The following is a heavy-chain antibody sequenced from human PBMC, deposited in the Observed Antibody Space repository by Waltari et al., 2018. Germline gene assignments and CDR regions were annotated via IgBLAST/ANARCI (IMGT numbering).Heavy chain of an antibody. V-gene: IGHV4-59*01. CDR2: IYYSGST. Sequence: QVQLQESGPGLVKPSETLSLTCTVSGDSISRYYWSWLRQPPGKGLEWIGYIYYSGSTNYNPSLKSRVTISVDTSKNQFSLKLNSVTAADTAVYYCARERVGSGSYYFDYWGQGTLVTVSS. CDR3: ARERVGSGSYYFDY. D-gene: IGHD1-26*01. J-gene: IGHJ4*02. CDR1: GDSISRYY.